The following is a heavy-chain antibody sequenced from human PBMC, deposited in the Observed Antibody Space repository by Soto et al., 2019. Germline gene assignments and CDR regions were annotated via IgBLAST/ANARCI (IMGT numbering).Heavy chain of an antibody. Sequence: QVQLVQSGAEVKKPGASVKVSCKASGYTFTSYAMHWVRQAPGQRLEWMGWINAGNGNTKYSQKFQGRVTITRDPSAGTAYMELSSLRSEDTAVYYCARGLTMFRVVILDAFDIWGQGTMVTVSS. V-gene: IGHV1-3*01. CDR1: GYTFTSYA. J-gene: IGHJ3*02. D-gene: IGHD3-10*01. CDR3: ARGLTMFRVVILDAFDI. CDR2: INAGNGNT.